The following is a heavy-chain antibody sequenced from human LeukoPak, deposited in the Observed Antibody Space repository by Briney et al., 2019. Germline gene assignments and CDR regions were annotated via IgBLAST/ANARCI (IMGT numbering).Heavy chain of an antibody. V-gene: IGHV3-13*01. CDR3: ARGPLVGTTNYYFDY. CDR2: IGTVGDT. J-gene: IGHJ4*02. D-gene: IGHD2/OR15-2a*01. Sequence: GGSLRLSCAASGFTFSSYDMHWVRQATGKGPEWVSVIGTVGDTYYSDSVKGRFTISRENAKNCLYLQMNSLRVGDTAVYYCARGPLVGTTNYYFDYWGQGTLVTVSS. CDR1: GFTFSSYD.